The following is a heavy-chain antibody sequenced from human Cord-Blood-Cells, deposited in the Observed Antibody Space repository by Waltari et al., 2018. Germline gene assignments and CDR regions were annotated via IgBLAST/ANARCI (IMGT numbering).Heavy chain of an antibody. D-gene: IGHD6-6*01. CDR2: ISSSGSTI. CDR1: GLTFSDYS. Sequence: QVQLVESGGGLVKPGGSLRLSCAASGLTFSDYSMSWIRQAPGKGLECVSYISSSGSTIYYADSVKGRFTISRDNAKNSLYLQMNSLRAEDTAVYYCARDVDSSSYYFDYWGQGTLVTVSS. V-gene: IGHV3-11*04. J-gene: IGHJ4*02. CDR3: ARDVDSSSYYFDY.